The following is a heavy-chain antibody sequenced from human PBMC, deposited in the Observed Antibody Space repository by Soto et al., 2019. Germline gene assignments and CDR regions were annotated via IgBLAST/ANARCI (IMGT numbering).Heavy chain of an antibody. J-gene: IGHJ4*02. CDR2: ISYDGSNK. CDR1: GFTFSSYG. V-gene: IGHV3-30*03. CDR3: ATTAGYYDILTGPKGFLDY. Sequence: GGSLRLSCAASGFTFSSYGMHWVRQAPGKGLEWVAVISYDGSNKYYADSGKGRFTISRDNSKNTLYLQMNSLRAEDTAVYYCATTAGYYDILTGPKGFLDYWGQGTLVTVSS. D-gene: IGHD3-9*01.